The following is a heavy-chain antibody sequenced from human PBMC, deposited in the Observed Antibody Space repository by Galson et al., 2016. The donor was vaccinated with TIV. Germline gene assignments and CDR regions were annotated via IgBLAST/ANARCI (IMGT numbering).Heavy chain of an antibody. V-gene: IGHV3-30*04. J-gene: IGHJ4*02. CDR3: AKEVQRRLHY. CDR1: GFTLSSYA. D-gene: IGHD1-1*01. Sequence: SLRLSCAASGFTLSSYAMHWVRLAPGKGLEWVAVISSDGSNKFYTDSVKGRFTISRDSSKNTLYLQMNSLRAEDTAVYYCAKEVQRRLHYWGQGALVTVSS. CDR2: ISSDGSNK.